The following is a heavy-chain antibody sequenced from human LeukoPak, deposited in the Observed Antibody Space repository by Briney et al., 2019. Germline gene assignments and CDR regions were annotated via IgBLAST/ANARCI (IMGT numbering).Heavy chain of an antibody. CDR1: GYTFISYG. CDR2: ISAYNGNT. Sequence: ASVKVSCKASGYTFISYGISWVRQAPGQGLEWMGWISAYNGNTNYAQKLQGRVTMTTDTSTSTAYMELRSLRSDDTAVYYCARVMITFGGVIVPFDYWGQGTLVTVSS. CDR3: ARVMITFGGVIVPFDY. V-gene: IGHV1-18*01. J-gene: IGHJ4*02. D-gene: IGHD3-16*02.